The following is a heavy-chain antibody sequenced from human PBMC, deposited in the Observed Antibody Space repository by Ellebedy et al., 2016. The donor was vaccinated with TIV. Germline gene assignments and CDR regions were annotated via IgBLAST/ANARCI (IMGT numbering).Heavy chain of an antibody. V-gene: IGHV3-23*01. D-gene: IGHD6-13*01. Sequence: PGGSLRLSCAASRFTFSTYAMSWVRQAPGKGPEWVSAIISGGDRTFYTDSVKGRFTISRDNSKNTLYLQLTSLRAEDTAVYYCAKEYAAAYMGFFDCWGLGTLVTVSS. J-gene: IGHJ4*02. CDR1: RFTFSTYA. CDR3: AKEYAAAYMGFFDC. CDR2: IISGGDRT.